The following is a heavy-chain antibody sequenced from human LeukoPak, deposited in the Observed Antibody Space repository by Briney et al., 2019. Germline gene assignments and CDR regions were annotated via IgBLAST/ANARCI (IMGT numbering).Heavy chain of an antibody. J-gene: IGHJ6*02. D-gene: IGHD5-18*01. CDR2: ISSSSSYI. CDR1: GFTFSSYS. Sequence: GGSLRLSCAASGFTFSSYSMNWVRQAPGKGLEWVSSISSSSSYIYYADSVKGRFTISRDNAKNSLYLQMNSMRAEDTAVYYCAKAGDTVYCYGMNVWGQGTTVTVSS. CDR3: AKAGDTVYCYGMNV. V-gene: IGHV3-21*01.